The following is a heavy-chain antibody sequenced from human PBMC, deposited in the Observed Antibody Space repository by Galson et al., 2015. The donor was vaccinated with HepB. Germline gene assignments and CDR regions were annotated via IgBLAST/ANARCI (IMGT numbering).Heavy chain of an antibody. J-gene: IGHJ4*02. Sequence: SLRLSCAASGFTFSSYGMHWVRQAPGKGLEWVAFFSYDGSHKYYADSVRGRFTIPRDNSKNTLYLQMNSPRVEDTAVYYCAKDRQTYCSGGSCYSGFDYWGQGTLVTVSS. CDR1: GFTFSSYG. CDR2: FSYDGSHK. D-gene: IGHD2-15*01. V-gene: IGHV3-30*18. CDR3: AKDRQTYCSGGSCYSGFDY.